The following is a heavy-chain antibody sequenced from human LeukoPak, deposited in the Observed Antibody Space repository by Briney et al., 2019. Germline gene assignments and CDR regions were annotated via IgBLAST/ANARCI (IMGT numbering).Heavy chain of an antibody. CDR3: ARGKNCINGVCVFDP. CDR2: VYFSGST. D-gene: IGHD2-8*01. J-gene: IGHJ5*02. Sequence: SETLSLTCTVSGGSVSSGSYYWSWIRQPPGKGLEWIGYVYFSGSTDHNPSLKSRVTISVDTSKNQFSLKLSSVTAADTAVYYCARGKNCINGVCVFDPWGQGTLVTVSS. V-gene: IGHV4-61*01. CDR1: GGSVSSGSYY.